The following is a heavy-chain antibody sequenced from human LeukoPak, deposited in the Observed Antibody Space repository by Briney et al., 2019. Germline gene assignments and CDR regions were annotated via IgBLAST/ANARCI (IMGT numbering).Heavy chain of an antibody. CDR1: GFSISSGYY. J-gene: IGHJ3*02. CDR2: FYHSGNT. Sequence: SETLSLTCAVSGFSISSGYYWGWIRQPPGKGLEWIGSFYHSGNTYYNPSPKSRVTISVDTSKNHFSLKLSSVTAADTAVYYCAREVGIATTRDAFDIWGQGTMVTVSS. CDR3: AREVGIATTRDAFDI. D-gene: IGHD1-1*01. V-gene: IGHV4-38-2*02.